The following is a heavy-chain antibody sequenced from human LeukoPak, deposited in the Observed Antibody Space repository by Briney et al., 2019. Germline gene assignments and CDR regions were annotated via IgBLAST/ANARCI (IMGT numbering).Heavy chain of an antibody. V-gene: IGHV3-7*01. CDR2: IKQDGSEQ. J-gene: IGHJ4*02. Sequence: GGSLRLSCEGSDFIFSTFWMSWVRQAPGKGLEWVSSIKQDGSEQFYVDSARGRFTVSKDNAKNSLFLQLNSLTAEDTAVYYCASGAKWAYYFDYWGQGTLVTVSS. CDR3: ASGAKWAYYFDY. D-gene: IGHD1-26*01. CDR1: DFIFSTFW.